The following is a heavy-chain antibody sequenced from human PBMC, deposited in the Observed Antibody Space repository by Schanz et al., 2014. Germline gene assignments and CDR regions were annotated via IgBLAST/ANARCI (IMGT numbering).Heavy chain of an antibody. CDR1: GGTFSSFG. Sequence: QVQLVQSGAEVKKPGPSVKVSCKASGGTFSSFGINWVRQAPGQGLEWMGRIIPSLGLAKYEQKFQDKVTIAADSSATAAYMEFSGLRSEDTAVYYCARDRLECGAECYSVEVFEIWGQGTLVIVSS. J-gene: IGHJ4*02. D-gene: IGHD2-21*01. V-gene: IGHV1-69*04. CDR3: ARDRLECGAECYSVEVFEI. CDR2: IIPSLGLA.